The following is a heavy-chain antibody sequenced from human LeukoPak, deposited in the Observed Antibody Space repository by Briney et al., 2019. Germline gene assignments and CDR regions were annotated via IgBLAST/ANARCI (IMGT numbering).Heavy chain of an antibody. CDR1: GGSFSGYY. CDR3: ARRYYDFWSGYRTFFDY. Sequence: SETLSLTCAVYGGSFSGYYWSWIRQPPGKGLEWIGEINHSGSTNYNPSLKSRVTISVDTSKNQFSLKLSSVTAADTAVYYCARRYYDFWSGYRTFFDYWGQGTLVTVFS. D-gene: IGHD3-3*01. J-gene: IGHJ4*02. CDR2: INHSGST. V-gene: IGHV4-34*01.